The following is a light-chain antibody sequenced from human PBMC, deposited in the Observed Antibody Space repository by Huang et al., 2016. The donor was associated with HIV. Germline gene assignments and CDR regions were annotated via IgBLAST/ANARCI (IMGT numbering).Light chain of an antibody. CDR1: QSVGDY. CDR2: YAS. J-gene: IGKJ4*01. CDR3: QQRSKWLS. V-gene: IGKV3-11*01. Sequence: IVLTQSPPTLSIYPGERVTLSCRASQSVGDYVAWYQQKPGQAPRLLIYYASQRDSGVSARFSGSGSGTEFILTISSLEPEDYAVYYCQQRSKWLSFGGGTKVEIK.